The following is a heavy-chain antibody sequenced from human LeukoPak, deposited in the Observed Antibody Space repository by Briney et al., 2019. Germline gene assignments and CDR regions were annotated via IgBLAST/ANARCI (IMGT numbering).Heavy chain of an antibody. CDR3: ASSIVQGGSYYFDY. V-gene: IGHV1-46*01. J-gene: IGHJ4*02. D-gene: IGHD1-26*01. CDR1: GYAFTSYY. Sequence: ASVKVSCKASGYAFTSYYMHWVRQAPGQGLEWMGIINPSGGSTTYAQKFQGRVTMTRDTSTSTVYMELSSLRSEDTAVYYCASSIVQGGSYYFDYWGQGTLVTVSS. CDR2: INPSGGST.